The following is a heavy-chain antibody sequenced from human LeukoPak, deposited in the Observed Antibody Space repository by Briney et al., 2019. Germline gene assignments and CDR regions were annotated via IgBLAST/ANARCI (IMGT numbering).Heavy chain of an antibody. V-gene: IGHV4-61*02. Sequence: PSQTLSLTCTVSGGSISSGSYYWSWIRQPAGKGLEWIGRIYTSGSTNYNPSLKSRVTISVDTSKNQFSLKLSSVTAADTAVYYCARGGGYYYYMDVWGKGTTVTVS. J-gene: IGHJ6*03. CDR3: ARGGGYYYYMDV. CDR2: IYTSGST. CDR1: GGSISSGSYY.